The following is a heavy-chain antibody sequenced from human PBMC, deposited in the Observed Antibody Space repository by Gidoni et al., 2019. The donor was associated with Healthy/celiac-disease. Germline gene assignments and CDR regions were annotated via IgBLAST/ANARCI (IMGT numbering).Heavy chain of an antibody. D-gene: IGHD3-22*01. CDR2: IKSKTDGGTT. CDR3: TTGYDSSGYYYLYYFDY. CDR1: GFTFSNAW. J-gene: IGHJ4*02. Sequence: EVQLVESGGGLVKPGGSLRLSCAASGFTFSNAWMSGVRQAPGKGLEWVGRIKSKTDGGTTDYAAPVKGRFTISRDDSKNTLYLQMNSLKTEDTAVYYCTTGYDSSGYYYLYYFDYWGQGTLVTVSS. V-gene: IGHV3-15*01.